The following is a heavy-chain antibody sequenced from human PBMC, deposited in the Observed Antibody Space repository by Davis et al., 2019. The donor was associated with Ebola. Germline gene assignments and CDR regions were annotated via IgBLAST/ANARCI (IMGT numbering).Heavy chain of an antibody. CDR3: TRDGKLGKKYYFDY. D-gene: IGHD7-27*01. CDR1: GFTFSDYY. J-gene: IGHJ4*02. CDR2: IRSKAYGGTT. Sequence: GGSLRLSCAASGFTFSDYYMSWIRQAPGKGLEWVGFIRSKAYGGTTEYAASVKGRFTISRDDSKSIAYLQMNSLKTEDTAVYYCTRDGKLGKKYYFDYWGQGTLVTVSS. V-gene: IGHV3-49*03.